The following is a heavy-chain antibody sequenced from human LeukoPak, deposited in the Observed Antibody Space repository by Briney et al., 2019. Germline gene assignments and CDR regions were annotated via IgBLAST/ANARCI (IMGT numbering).Heavy chain of an antibody. D-gene: IGHD6-13*01. J-gene: IGHJ4*02. V-gene: IGHV3-20*04. CDR1: GFTFEDYG. Sequence: GGSLRLSCAASGFTFEDYGMSWVRQAPGKGLEWVSGINWNGGSTGYAASVKGRFTISRDNAKNSLYLQMSSLRAEDTAVYYCARDLMGIAYRGAFYYWGQGTLVTASP. CDR3: ARDLMGIAYRGAFYY. CDR2: INWNGGST.